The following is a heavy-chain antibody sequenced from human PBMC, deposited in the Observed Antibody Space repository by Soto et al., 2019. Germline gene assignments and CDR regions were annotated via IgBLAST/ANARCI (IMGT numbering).Heavy chain of an antibody. CDR3: ATYGWLLYGYSNWFDP. Sequence: SETLSLTCTVSGGSISSSSYYWSWIRQPPGKGLEWIGSIYYSGSTYYNPSLKSRVTISVDTSKNQFSLKLSSVTAADTAVYYCATYGWLLYGYSNWFDPWGQGTLVTVSS. D-gene: IGHD3-3*01. CDR2: IYYSGST. V-gene: IGHV4-39*01. CDR1: GGSISSSSYY. J-gene: IGHJ5*02.